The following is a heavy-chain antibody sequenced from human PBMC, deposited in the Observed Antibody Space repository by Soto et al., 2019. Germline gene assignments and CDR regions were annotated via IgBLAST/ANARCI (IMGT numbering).Heavy chain of an antibody. CDR3: ARGPYIVVVPAAGLGFDP. D-gene: IGHD2-2*01. J-gene: IGHJ5*02. V-gene: IGHV4-31*03. CDR1: GGSISSGGYY. Sequence: SETLSLTCTVSGGSISSGGYYWSWIRQHPGKGLEWIGYIYYSGSTYYNPSLKSRVTISVDTSKNQFSLKLSSVTAADTAVYYCARGPYIVVVPAAGLGFDPWGQGTLVTVSS. CDR2: IYYSGST.